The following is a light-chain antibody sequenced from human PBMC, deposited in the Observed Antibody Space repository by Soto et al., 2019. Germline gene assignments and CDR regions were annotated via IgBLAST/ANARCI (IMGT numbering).Light chain of an antibody. CDR3: QQYEELPLT. Sequence: DVQLTQSPSTLSASVGDRVAITCQASQSIANYLNWFQFRPGKAPQLLISDASHLEPGVPSRFSGERSGSDFTLIINNLQPEDFATYSCQQYEELPLTFGGGTRV. V-gene: IGKV1-33*01. J-gene: IGKJ4*01. CDR1: QSIANY. CDR2: DAS.